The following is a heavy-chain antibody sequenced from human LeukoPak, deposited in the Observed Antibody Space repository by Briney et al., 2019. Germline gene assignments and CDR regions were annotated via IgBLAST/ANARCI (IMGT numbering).Heavy chain of an antibody. CDR1: GFTFSSYG. CDR3: AKVSITALDY. CDR2: IRHDGSYK. J-gene: IGHJ4*02. D-gene: IGHD1-20*01. Sequence: GGSLRLSCAASGFTFSSYGMHWVRQAPGKGLEWVAFIRHDGSYKYYADSVKGRFTISRDDSKNTLYLQMNSLRAEDTAMYYCAKVSITALDYWGQGTLATVSS. V-gene: IGHV3-30*02.